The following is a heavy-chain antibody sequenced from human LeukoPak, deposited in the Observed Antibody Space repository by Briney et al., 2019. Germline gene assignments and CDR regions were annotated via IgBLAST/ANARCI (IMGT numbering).Heavy chain of an antibody. J-gene: IGHJ5*02. CDR1: GDSVSGYY. CDR3: ARGVVAATTGYNWFDP. D-gene: IGHD2-15*01. Sequence: PSETLSLTCTVSGDSVSGYYWSWIRQPPGKGLESIGYIYYSGSTNYNPSLKSRVTISLDAPKNQFSLRLTSVTAADTATYYCARGVVAATTGYNWFDPWGQGTLVTVSS. CDR2: IYYSGST. V-gene: IGHV4-59*02.